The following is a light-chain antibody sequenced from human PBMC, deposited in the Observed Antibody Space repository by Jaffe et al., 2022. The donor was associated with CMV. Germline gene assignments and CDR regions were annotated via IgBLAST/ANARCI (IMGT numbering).Light chain of an antibody. V-gene: IGKV1-5*03. CDR2: KAS. CDR1: EGINRW. J-gene: IGKJ4*01. Sequence: DVQLTQSPSTLSASVGDTVTITCRASEGINRWLAWYQQKPGQAPKLLIYKASDLVDGVPPRFSGSRSGTEFTLTISSLQPDDLATYFCQHYFSYSLDIFGGGTRVEMK. CDR3: QHYFSYSLDI.